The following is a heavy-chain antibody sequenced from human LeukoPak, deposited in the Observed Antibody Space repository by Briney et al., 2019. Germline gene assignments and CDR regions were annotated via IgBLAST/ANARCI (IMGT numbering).Heavy chain of an antibody. CDR1: GFTFRRFG. D-gene: IGHD2-15*01. V-gene: IGHV3-48*02. Sequence: SGGSLRLSCAASGFTFRRFGMNWVRQAPGKGLEWISYISSSSSATYYADSVKGRFTISRDNAKNSLYLQMSSLRDEDTAVYYCAQKGGTDHWGQGTLVTVSS. J-gene: IGHJ4*02. CDR3: AQKGGTDH. CDR2: ISSSSSAT.